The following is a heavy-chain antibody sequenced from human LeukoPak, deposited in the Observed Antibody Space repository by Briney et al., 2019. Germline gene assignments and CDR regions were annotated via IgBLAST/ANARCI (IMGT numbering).Heavy chain of an antibody. CDR3: ARAPPYMGTYGGATLDI. CDR1: GYTFTTYY. V-gene: IGHV1-46*01. Sequence: ASVRVSCKASGYTFTTYYMHWVRQAPGQGPEWIGLINPSGAGTNYAQKFQGRVSVTRDTSTTTVYMELSTLRSDDTAVYYCARAPPYMGTYGGATLDIWGQGTMVTVSS. J-gene: IGHJ3*02. CDR2: INPSGAGT. D-gene: IGHD1-26*01.